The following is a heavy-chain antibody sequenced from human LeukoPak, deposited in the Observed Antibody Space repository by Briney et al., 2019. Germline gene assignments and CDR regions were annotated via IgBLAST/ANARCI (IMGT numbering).Heavy chain of an antibody. J-gene: IGHJ4*02. CDR1: GYSISSGYY. Sequence: SETLSLTCTVSGYSISSGYYWGWIRQPPGKGLEWIGSIYHSGSTYYNPSLKSRVTISVDTSKNQFSLKLSSVTAADTAVYYCARDLSTPLWFGELALGYFDYWGQGTLVTVSS. CDR3: ARDLSTPLWFGELALGYFDY. D-gene: IGHD3-10*01. V-gene: IGHV4-38-2*02. CDR2: IYHSGST.